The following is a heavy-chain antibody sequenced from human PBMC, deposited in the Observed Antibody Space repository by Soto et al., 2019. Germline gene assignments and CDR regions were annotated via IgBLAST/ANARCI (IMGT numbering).Heavy chain of an antibody. J-gene: IGHJ6*02. CDR2: INGGTGQT. CDR1: GYTFTTHA. D-gene: IGHD1-1*01. Sequence: ASVKVSCKASGYTFTTHAMHWVRQAPGQSLEWMGWINGGTGQTKHSQRFQGRDNITRDTSASTAYMELSRLRSEDTAVYYCARGKGMEENYYYYGLDIWVQGTTVTVSS. CDR3: ARGKGMEENYYYYGLDI. V-gene: IGHV1-3*01.